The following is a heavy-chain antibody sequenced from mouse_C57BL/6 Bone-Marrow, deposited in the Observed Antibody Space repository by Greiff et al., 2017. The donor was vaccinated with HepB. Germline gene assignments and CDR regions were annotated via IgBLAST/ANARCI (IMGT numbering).Heavy chain of an antibody. J-gene: IGHJ3*01. Sequence: QVQLQQSGAELARPGASVKLSCKASGYTFTSYGISWVKQRTGQGLEWIGEIYPRSGNTYYNEKFKGKATLTADKSSSTAYMELRSLTSEDSAVYFCARYEYAVPFAYWGQGTLVTVSA. CDR2: IYPRSGNT. D-gene: IGHD2-4*01. CDR3: ARYEYAVPFAY. V-gene: IGHV1-81*01. CDR1: GYTFTSYG.